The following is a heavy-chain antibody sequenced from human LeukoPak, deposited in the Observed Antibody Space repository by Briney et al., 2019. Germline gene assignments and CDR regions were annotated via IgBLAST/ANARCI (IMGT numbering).Heavy chain of an antibody. CDR3: ARRIVLVAAGNDVLDS. CDR1: GGSISSNSYY. V-gene: IGHV4-39*01. D-gene: IGHD2-15*01. Sequence: SETLSLTCTVSGGSISSNSYYWGWIRQPPGKGLEWIGSVFYTGGTYYNPSLKSRVTISVDTSRNQFSLHVNSVTAADTAVYFCARRIVLVAAGNDVLDSWGQGTLVTVSS. CDR2: VFYTGGT. J-gene: IGHJ4*02.